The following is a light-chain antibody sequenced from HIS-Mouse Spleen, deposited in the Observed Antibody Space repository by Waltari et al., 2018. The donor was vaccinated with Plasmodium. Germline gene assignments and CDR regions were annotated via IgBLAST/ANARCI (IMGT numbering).Light chain of an antibody. CDR2: DVS. Sequence: QSALTQPRSVSGSPGQSVTISCTGTSSDVGGYNYVSWYQQHPGKAPKPMIYDVSKRPPGVRDRFSGSKSGNTASLTISGLQAEDEADYYCCSYAGSYTLVFGGGTKLTVL. V-gene: IGLV2-11*01. J-gene: IGLJ2*01. CDR3: CSYAGSYTLV. CDR1: SSDVGGYNY.